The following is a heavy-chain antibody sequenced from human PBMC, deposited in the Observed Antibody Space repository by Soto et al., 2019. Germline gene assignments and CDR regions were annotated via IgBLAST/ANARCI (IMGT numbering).Heavy chain of an antibody. V-gene: IGHV1-2*04. Sequence: ASVKVSCKASGYTFTGYYMHGVRQAPGQGLEWMGWINPNSGGTNYAQKFQGWVTMTRDTSISTAYMELSRLRSDDTAVYYCARHPPGFLEWFSWGPRTYYFDYWGQGTLVTVSS. D-gene: IGHD3-3*01. CDR2: INPNSGGT. CDR1: GYTFTGYY. CDR3: ARHPPGFLEWFSWGPRTYYFDY. J-gene: IGHJ4*02.